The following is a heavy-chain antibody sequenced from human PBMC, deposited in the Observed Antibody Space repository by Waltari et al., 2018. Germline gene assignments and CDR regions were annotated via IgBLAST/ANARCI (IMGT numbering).Heavy chain of an antibody. CDR2: IYSGGST. Sequence: EVQLVESGGGLIQPGGSLRLSCAASGFTVSTTYISWVRQAPGKGLEWVSVIYSGGSTYYADSVKGRFTISRDNSKNTLYLQMNSLRAEDTAVYYCARARVGAIRDDAFDIWGQGTMVTVSS. D-gene: IGHD1-26*01. CDR3: ARARVGAIRDDAFDI. CDR1: GFTVSTTY. V-gene: IGHV3-53*01. J-gene: IGHJ3*02.